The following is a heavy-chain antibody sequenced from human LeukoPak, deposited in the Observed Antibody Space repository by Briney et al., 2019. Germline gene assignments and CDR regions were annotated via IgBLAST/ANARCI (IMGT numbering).Heavy chain of an antibody. CDR3: AQDRDHYPTLDWFDP. CDR2: ISGSGDNT. Sequence: GGSLRLSCAVSGFTFSTYAMSWVRQAPGKGLEWVSTISGSGDNTYYADSVKGRFTISRDNSRNTVFLQMSSLRAEDTAVYYCAQDRDHYPTLDWFDPWGQGTLVTVSS. D-gene: IGHD1-26*01. V-gene: IGHV3-23*01. CDR1: GFTFSTYA. J-gene: IGHJ5*02.